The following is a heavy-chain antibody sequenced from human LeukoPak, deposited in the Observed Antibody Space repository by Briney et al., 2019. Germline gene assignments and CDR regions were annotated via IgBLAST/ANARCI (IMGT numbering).Heavy chain of an antibody. D-gene: IGHD3-9*01. J-gene: IGHJ3*02. CDR2: ISSSSYI. CDR1: GFTFSSYS. V-gene: IGHV3-21*01. CDR3: ARGRYYDYAFDI. Sequence: PGGSLRLSCAASGFTFSSYSMNWVRQAPGKGLEWVSSISSSSYIYYADSVKGRFTISRDNAKNSLYLQMNSLRAEDTAVYYCARGRYYDYAFDIWGQGTMVTVSS.